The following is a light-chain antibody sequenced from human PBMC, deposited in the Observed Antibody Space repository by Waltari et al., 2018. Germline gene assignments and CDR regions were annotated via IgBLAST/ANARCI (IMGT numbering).Light chain of an antibody. CDR3: SSYTTRTLVV. CDR1: SSDVGDYNY. CDR2: EVT. Sequence: QSALTQPASVSGSPGQSITISCTGTSSDVGDYNYVSWYQKHPGKAPKLMIYEVTSRPSGVSNRFSGSKSGNTASLTISGLQAEDEAEYYCSSYTTRTLVVFGGGTKLTVL. V-gene: IGLV2-14*01. J-gene: IGLJ2*01.